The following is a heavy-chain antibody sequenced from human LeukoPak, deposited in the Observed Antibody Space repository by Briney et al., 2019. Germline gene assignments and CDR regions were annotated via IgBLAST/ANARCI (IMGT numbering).Heavy chain of an antibody. J-gene: IGHJ4*02. D-gene: IGHD3-10*01. V-gene: IGHV1-2*02. CDR2: IYPYTGAT. Sequence: GDSVKVSCKASGYTFSGTGWYLYWLRQAPGQGLECMGWIYPYTGATHYAQKFQGRVAMTRGTSISTAYMELSRLRPDDTAVYYCARDGPAQMVDFDYWGQGTLVTVPS. CDR1: GYTFSGTGWY. CDR3: ARDGPAQMVDFDY.